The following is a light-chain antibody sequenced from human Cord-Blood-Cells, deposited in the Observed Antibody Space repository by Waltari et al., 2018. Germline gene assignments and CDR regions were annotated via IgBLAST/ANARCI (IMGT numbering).Light chain of an antibody. CDR1: LSVSSN. CDR2: DAS. V-gene: IGKV3-11*01. CDR3: QQRSNWPPIT. J-gene: IGKJ5*01. Sequence: EIVLTQSPATLSLSPGERATLSCRASLSVSSNLAWYQQKPGQAPRLLIYDASNRATGIPARFSGSGSGTDFTLTIISLEPEDVAVYYCQQRSNWPPITFGQGTRLEIK.